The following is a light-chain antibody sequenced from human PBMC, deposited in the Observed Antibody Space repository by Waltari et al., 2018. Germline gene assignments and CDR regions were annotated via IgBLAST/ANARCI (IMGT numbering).Light chain of an antibody. V-gene: IGKV1-39*01. Sequence: DIQMTQSPSSLSASVGDRVTITCRASQSISSYLNWYQQKPGKAPKLLIYAASSLQSGVPSRLRGSGSGTDFTLTISSLQPEEFAAYYCQQSDSTLGTFGPGTKVDIK. CDR1: QSISSY. CDR3: QQSDSTLGT. CDR2: AAS. J-gene: IGKJ3*01.